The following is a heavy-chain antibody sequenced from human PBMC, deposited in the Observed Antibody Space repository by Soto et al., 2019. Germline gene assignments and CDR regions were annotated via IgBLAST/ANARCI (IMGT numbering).Heavy chain of an antibody. V-gene: IGHV3-53*02. CDR2: IYSGGST. J-gene: IGHJ6*02. CDR3: ARDLTDILTGLDGMDV. D-gene: IGHD3-9*01. CDR1: GFTVSSNY. Sequence: EVQLVETGGGLIQPGGSLRLSCAASGFTVSSNYMSWVRQAPGKGLEWVSVIYSGGSTYYADSVKGRFTISRDNSKNTLYLQMNSLRAEDTAVYYCARDLTDILTGLDGMDVWGQGTTVTVSS.